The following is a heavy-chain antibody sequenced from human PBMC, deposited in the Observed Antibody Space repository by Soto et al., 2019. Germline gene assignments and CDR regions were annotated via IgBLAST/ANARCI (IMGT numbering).Heavy chain of an antibody. D-gene: IGHD1-26*01. CDR3: VKDESVNWYSGHFRH. CDR1: GFTFDDYA. Sequence: GGSLRLSCAASGFTFDDYAMHWVRQVPGKGLEWVSGINWNSGSIGYGDSVKGRFAISRDNAKNSLHLQMNSLSAEDTAFYYCVKDESVNWYSGHFRHWGQGTLVTVSS. CDR2: INWNSGSI. V-gene: IGHV3-9*01. J-gene: IGHJ1*01.